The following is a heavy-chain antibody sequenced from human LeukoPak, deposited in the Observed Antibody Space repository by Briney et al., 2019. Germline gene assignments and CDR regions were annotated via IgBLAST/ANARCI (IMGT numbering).Heavy chain of an antibody. CDR1: GFTFSSYG. V-gene: IGHV3-33*01. J-gene: IGHJ4*02. CDR2: IWYDGSNK. D-gene: IGHD3-9*01. CDR3: ATLFDYQYYFDY. Sequence: GGSLRLSCAASGFTFSSYGMHWVRQAPGKGLEWVAIIWYDGSNKYYADSVKGRFTISRDNSKNTLYLQMNSLRAEDTAVYYCATLFDYQYYFDYWGQGTLVTVSS.